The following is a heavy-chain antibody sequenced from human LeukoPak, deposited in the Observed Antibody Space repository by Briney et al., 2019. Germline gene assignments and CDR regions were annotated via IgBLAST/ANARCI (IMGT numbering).Heavy chain of an antibody. D-gene: IGHD1-20*01. CDR3: ARGGYNWNDRGDAFDI. J-gene: IGHJ3*02. CDR2: INPSGGST. V-gene: IGHV1-46*01. Sequence: GASVKVSCKASGYTFTSYYMHWVRQAPGQGLEWMGIINPSGGSTSYAQKFQGRVTMTRDTSTSTVYMELSSLRSEDTAVYYCARGGYNWNDRGDAFDIWGQGTMVTVSS. CDR1: GYTFTSYY.